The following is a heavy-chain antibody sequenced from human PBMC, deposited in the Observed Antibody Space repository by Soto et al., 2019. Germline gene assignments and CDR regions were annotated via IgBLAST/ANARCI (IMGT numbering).Heavy chain of an antibody. J-gene: IGHJ2*01. V-gene: IGHV1-18*01. Sequence: QVQLVQSGAGVKKPGASVKVSCKASGFPVTSYGIHWVCQAPGQGLEWMGRISAYNGNTNYAQKLQGRVTMTTDTSTSTAYMELRSLRSDDKTVYYCARDIMITFGGVIVPTPDDLWGRGTLVTVSS. CDR2: ISAYNGNT. CDR3: ARDIMITFGGVIVPTPDDL. D-gene: IGHD3-16*02. CDR1: GFPVTSYG.